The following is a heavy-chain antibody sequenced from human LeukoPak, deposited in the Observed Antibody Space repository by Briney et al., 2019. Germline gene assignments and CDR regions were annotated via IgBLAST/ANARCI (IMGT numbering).Heavy chain of an antibody. D-gene: IGHD2-2*02. J-gene: IGHJ3*02. Sequence: GGSLRLSCAASGFTFDDYTMHWVRQAPGKGLEWVSLISWDGGSTYYADSVKGRFTISRDNSKNSLYLQMNSLRTEDTALYYCAKEVVPAAIGPGAFDIWGQGTMVTVSS. CDR3: AKEVVPAAIGPGAFDI. CDR1: GFTFDDYT. V-gene: IGHV3-43*01. CDR2: ISWDGGST.